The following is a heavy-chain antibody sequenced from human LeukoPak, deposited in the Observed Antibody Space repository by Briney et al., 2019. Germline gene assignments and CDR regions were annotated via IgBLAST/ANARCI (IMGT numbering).Heavy chain of an antibody. Sequence: PSQTLSLTCTVSGGSISSGSYYWNWIRQPAGKGLEWIGRIQASGSTNYNPSLKSRITVSVDTSKNQFSLKLTSVTAADTAVYYCARDGGSGWYNYWGQGTLVTVSS. CDR1: GGSISSGSYY. J-gene: IGHJ4*02. D-gene: IGHD6-19*01. CDR3: ARDGGSGWYNY. CDR2: IQASGST. V-gene: IGHV4-61*02.